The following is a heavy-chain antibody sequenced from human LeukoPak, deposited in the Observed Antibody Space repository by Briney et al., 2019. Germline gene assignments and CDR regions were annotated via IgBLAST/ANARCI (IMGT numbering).Heavy chain of an antibody. CDR2: ISGSGGNT. J-gene: IGHJ4*02. V-gene: IGHV3-23*01. D-gene: IGHD5-18*01. CDR1: GFTFSSYA. Sequence: PGGSLRLSCAASGFTFSSYAMSWVRQAPGKGLEWVSTISGSGGNTYYADSVKGRFTISRDNSKNTLYLQMNSLRAEDTAVYYCAKKRGYSYGDPFDYWGQGTLVTVSS. CDR3: AKKRGYSYGDPFDY.